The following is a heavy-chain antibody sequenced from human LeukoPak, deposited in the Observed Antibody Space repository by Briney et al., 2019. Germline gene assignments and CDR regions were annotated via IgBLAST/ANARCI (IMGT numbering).Heavy chain of an antibody. CDR1: GGSISSSSCY. Sequence: PSETLSLTCTVSGGSISSSSCYWGWIRQPPGKGLEWIGSIYYSGSTYCNPSLKSRVTISVDTSKNQFSLKLSSVTAADTAVYYCARQGRVDDWDSDYWGQGTLVTVSS. D-gene: IGHD1-26*01. CDR2: IYYSGST. CDR3: ARQGRVDDWDSDY. V-gene: IGHV4-39*01. J-gene: IGHJ4*02.